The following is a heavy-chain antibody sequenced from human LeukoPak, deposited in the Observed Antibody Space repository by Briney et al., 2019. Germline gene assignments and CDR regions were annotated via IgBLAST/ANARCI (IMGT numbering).Heavy chain of an antibody. V-gene: IGHV4-39*07. CDR2: IYYSGST. J-gene: IGHJ3*02. Sequence: SETLSLTCTVSGGSISSSSYYWGWIRQPPGKGLEWIGSIYYSGSTYYNPSLKSRVTISLDTSKNQFSLKLSSVTAADTAVYYCARKGVVGAPRGGAFDIWGQGTMVTVSS. CDR3: ARKGVVGAPRGGAFDI. CDR1: GGSISSSSYY. D-gene: IGHD1-26*01.